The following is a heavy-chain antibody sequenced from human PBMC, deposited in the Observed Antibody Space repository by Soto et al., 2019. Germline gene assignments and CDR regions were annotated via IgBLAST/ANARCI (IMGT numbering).Heavy chain of an antibody. CDR3: AHKYYDILTDYSTLVPDDAFDI. V-gene: IGHV2-5*01. Sequence: QITLKESGPTLVKPTQPLTLTCTFSGFSLSTSGVGVGWIRQPPGKALEWLALIYWNDDKRYSPSLKSRLTITKDTSKNQVVLTMTNMDPVDTATYYCAHKYYDILTDYSTLVPDDAFDIWGQGTMVTVSS. J-gene: IGHJ3*02. CDR2: IYWNDDK. D-gene: IGHD3-9*01. CDR1: GFSLSTSGVG.